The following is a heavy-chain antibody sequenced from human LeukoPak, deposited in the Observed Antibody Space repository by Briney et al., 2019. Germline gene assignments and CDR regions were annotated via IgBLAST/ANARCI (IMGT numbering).Heavy chain of an antibody. CDR3: TGVSRSSWYDY. Sequence: GGSLRLSCAASGFTFSNTWMNWVRQAPGKGLEWVGRIKRIIDGGTTDYAAPVKGRFTISRDDSKNTLYLQMNSLKTEDTAVYYCTGVSRSSWYDYWGQGTLVTVSS. V-gene: IGHV3-15*01. D-gene: IGHD6-13*01. CDR1: GFTFSNTW. CDR2: IKRIIDGGTT. J-gene: IGHJ4*02.